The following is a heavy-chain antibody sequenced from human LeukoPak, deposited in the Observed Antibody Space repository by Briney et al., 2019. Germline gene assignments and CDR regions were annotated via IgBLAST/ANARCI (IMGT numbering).Heavy chain of an antibody. J-gene: IGHJ5*02. D-gene: IGHD3-22*01. V-gene: IGHV4-4*02. CDR2: IYHSGST. Sequence: PSETLSLTCAVSGGSISSSNWWSWVRPPPGKGLEWIGEIYHSGSTNYNPSLKSRVTISVDKSKNQFSLKLTSVTAADTALYYCARLDYDSSAYHPYNWFDPWGQGILVTVSS. CDR3: ARLDYDSSAYHPYNWFDP. CDR1: GGSISSSNW.